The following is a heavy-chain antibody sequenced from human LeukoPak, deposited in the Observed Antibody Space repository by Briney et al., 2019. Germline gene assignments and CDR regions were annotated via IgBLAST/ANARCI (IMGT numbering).Heavy chain of an antibody. J-gene: IGHJ5*02. V-gene: IGHV4-34*01. CDR1: GESFSGYY. CDR3: ARGGDYGDGNWFDP. CDR2: IYHSGST. D-gene: IGHD4-17*01. Sequence: SETLSLTCDVYGESFSGYYWSWIRQPPGKGLEWIGEIYHSGSTNYNPSLKSRVTISVDKSKNQFSLNMRSVTAADTAVYYCARGGDYGDGNWFDPWGQGTLVTVSS.